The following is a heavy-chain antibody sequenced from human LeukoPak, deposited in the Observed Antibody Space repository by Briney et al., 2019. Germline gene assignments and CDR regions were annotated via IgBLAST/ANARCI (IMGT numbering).Heavy chain of an antibody. CDR2: IWDSSRIT. J-gene: IGHJ4*02. CDR1: GFTFGSYS. V-gene: IGHV3-48*02. CDR3: VRDSSFAFDY. Sequence: GRSLRLSCAASGFTFGSYSMNWVRQAPGKGLEWLSYIWDSSRITYRADSVKGRFTISRDNAKSSLYLQMNSLRDEDTAAYYCVRDSSFAFDYWGQGILVTFSS. D-gene: IGHD2/OR15-2a*01.